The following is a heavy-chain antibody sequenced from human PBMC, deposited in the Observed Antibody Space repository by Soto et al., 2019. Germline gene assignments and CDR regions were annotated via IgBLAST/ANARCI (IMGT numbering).Heavy chain of an antibody. V-gene: IGHV4-59*01. CDR1: GGSISSYY. J-gene: IGHJ6*02. CDR3: ARVDTAMVGYYYGMDV. D-gene: IGHD5-18*01. Sequence: SETLSLTCTVSGGSISSYYWNWIRQPPGRGLEWIGCIYYSGSTYYNPSLKSRVTISVDTSKNQFSLKLSSVTAADTAVYYCARVDTAMVGYYYGMDVWGQGTTVTVSS. CDR2: IYYSGST.